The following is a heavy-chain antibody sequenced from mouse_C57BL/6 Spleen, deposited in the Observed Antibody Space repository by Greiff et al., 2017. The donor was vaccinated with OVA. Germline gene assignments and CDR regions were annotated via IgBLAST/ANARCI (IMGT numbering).Heavy chain of an antibody. J-gene: IGHJ4*01. D-gene: IGHD2-1*01. CDR2: ISSGSSTI. Sequence: EVKVVESGGGLVKPGGSLKLSCAASGFTFSDYGMHWVRQAPEKGLEWVAYISSGSSTIYYADTVKGRFTISRDYAKNTLFLQMTSLRSEDTAMYYCARDGNYPYYAMDYWGQGTSVTVSS. V-gene: IGHV5-17*01. CDR1: GFTFSDYG. CDR3: ARDGNYPYYAMDY.